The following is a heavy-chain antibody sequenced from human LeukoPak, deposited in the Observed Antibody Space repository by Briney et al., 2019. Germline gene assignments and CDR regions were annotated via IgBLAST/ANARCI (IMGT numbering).Heavy chain of an antibody. J-gene: IGHJ4*02. CDR1: GFTFSQAW. D-gene: IGHD3-22*01. CDR3: TTDYYDSVGYSSYY. Sequence: GGSLRLSCAASGFTFSQAWMSWVRQAPGRGLEWFGRIKSETYGGTTDYAAPVSGRFTISRDDSKNTLYLQMNGLKAEDTAVYYCTTDYYDSVGYSSYYWGQGTLVTVSS. V-gene: IGHV3-15*01. CDR2: IKSETYGGTT.